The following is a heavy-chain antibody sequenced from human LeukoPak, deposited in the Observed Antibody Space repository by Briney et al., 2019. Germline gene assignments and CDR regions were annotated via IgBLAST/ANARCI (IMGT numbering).Heavy chain of an antibody. CDR1: RFTFSIYG. Sequence: GGSLRLSCAASRFTFSIYGMHWVRQAPGKGLVWVSRITNDGSSTTYADSVKGRFAISRDNAKNSLYLQMGSLRDEDTAVYYCAREPPGNYDGTGYYYAHFDYWGQGTLVTVSS. V-gene: IGHV3-74*01. D-gene: IGHD3-22*01. CDR2: ITNDGSST. CDR3: AREPPGNYDGTGYYYAHFDY. J-gene: IGHJ4*02.